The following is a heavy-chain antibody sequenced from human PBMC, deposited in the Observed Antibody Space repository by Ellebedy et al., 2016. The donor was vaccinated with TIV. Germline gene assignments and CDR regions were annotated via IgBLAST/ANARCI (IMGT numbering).Heavy chain of an antibody. Sequence: GGSLRLSCAASGFNVTINYMSWVRQAPGKGPEWVSVVNRDGGTYYADSLKGRFTISRDLSKNTVFLQIKSLRAEDTAVYYCSRETYNDVDLDLWGIFDMWGQGTLVTVSS. CDR2: VNRDGGT. CDR3: SRETYNDVDLDLWGIFDM. V-gene: IGHV3-66*01. D-gene: IGHD3-16*01. CDR1: GFNVTINY. J-gene: IGHJ3*02.